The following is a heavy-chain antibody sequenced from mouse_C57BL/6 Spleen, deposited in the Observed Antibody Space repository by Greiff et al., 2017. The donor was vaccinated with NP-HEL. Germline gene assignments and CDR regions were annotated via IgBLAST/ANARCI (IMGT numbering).Heavy chain of an antibody. Sequence: QVQLQQPGAELVMPGASVKLSCKASGYTFTSYWMHWVKQRPGQGLEWIGEIDPSDSYTNYNQKFKGKSTLTVDKSSSTAYMQLSSLTSEDSAVYYGARGSSYYFDYWGQGTTLTVSS. V-gene: IGHV1-69*01. J-gene: IGHJ2*01. CDR2: IDPSDSYT. CDR3: ARGSSYYFDY. CDR1: GYTFTSYW.